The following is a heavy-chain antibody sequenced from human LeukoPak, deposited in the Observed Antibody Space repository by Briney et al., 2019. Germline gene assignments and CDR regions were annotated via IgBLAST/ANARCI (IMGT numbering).Heavy chain of an antibody. V-gene: IGHV3-23*01. D-gene: IGHD3-10*01. CDR2: ISGSGGST. CDR1: GFTFSSYA. CDR3: AKGYGSGSYYSFGFDP. Sequence: GGSLRLSCAASGFTFSSYAMSWVRQAPGKGLEWVSAISGSGGSTYYADSVKGRFTISRDNSKNTLYLQMNSLRAEDTAVYYCAKGYGSGSYYSFGFDPWGQGTLVTVSS. J-gene: IGHJ5*02.